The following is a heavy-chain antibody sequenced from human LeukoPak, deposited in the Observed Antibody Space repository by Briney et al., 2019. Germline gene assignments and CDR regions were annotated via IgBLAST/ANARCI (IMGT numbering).Heavy chain of an antibody. J-gene: IGHJ4*02. V-gene: IGHV3-30-3*01. D-gene: IGHD3-22*01. CDR1: GFTFGSYA. Sequence: GGSLRLSCAASGFTFGSYAMHWVRQAPGKGLEWVAVISYDGSNKYYADSVKGRFTISRDNSKNTLYLQMNSLRAEDTAVYYCARGASSIVVVITTDFDYWGQGTLVTVSS. CDR3: ARGASSIVVVITTDFDY. CDR2: ISYDGSNK.